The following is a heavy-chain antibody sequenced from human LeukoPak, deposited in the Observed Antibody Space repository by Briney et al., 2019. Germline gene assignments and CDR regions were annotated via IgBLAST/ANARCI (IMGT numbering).Heavy chain of an antibody. Sequence: SQTLSLTCAISGDSVSSNSVTWNWIRQSPSRGLECLGRTYYRSTWYNDYAVSVRGRITVNPDTSKNQFSLHLNFVTPEDTAVYYCARRLTQYDCFDPWGQGILVTVSS. CDR1: GDSVSSNSVT. D-gene: IGHD2-2*01. CDR2: TYYRSTWYN. CDR3: ARRLTQYDCFDP. V-gene: IGHV6-1*01. J-gene: IGHJ5*02.